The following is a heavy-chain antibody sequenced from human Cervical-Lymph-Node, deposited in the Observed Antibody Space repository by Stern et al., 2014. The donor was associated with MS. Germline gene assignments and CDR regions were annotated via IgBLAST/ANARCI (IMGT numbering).Heavy chain of an antibody. D-gene: IGHD4-17*01. V-gene: IGHV3-33*01. CDR1: GFTFSSYG. CDR2: IWYDGSNK. J-gene: IGHJ4*02. Sequence: DQLVESGGGVVQPGRSLRLSCAASGFTFSSYGMHWVRQAPGKGLEWVAVIWYDGSNKYYADSVKGRFTISRDNSKNTLYLQMNSLRAEDTAVYYCARDPQLPGDYGDYLGDYWGQGTLVTVSS. CDR3: ARDPQLPGDYGDYLGDY.